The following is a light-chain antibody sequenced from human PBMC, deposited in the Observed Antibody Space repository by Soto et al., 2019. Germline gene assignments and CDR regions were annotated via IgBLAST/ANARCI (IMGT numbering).Light chain of an antibody. CDR1: QIISSF. J-gene: IGKJ2*01. CDR3: QQSYSTPYT. Sequence: DIQMTQSPSSLSASVGDRVTITCRASQIISSFLNWYQQEPGKVPKLLIYGASSLQRGVPSRFSGGGSGTDFTLTIGSLQPEDFATYYCQQSYSTPYTFGQGTELEIK. CDR2: GAS. V-gene: IGKV1-39*01.